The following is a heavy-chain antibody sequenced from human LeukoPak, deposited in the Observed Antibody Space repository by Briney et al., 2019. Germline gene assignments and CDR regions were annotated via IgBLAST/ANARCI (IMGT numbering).Heavy chain of an antibody. CDR2: IYHSGST. CDR3: AAGGAHRTTDSSGYYNPPDY. D-gene: IGHD3-22*01. Sequence: SETLSLTCAVSGYSISSGYYWGWIRQPPGKGLEWIGSIYHSGSTYYNPSLKSRVTISVDTSKNQFSLKLSSVTAADTAVYCCAAGGAHRTTDSSGYYNPPDYWGQGTLVTVSS. CDR1: GYSISSGYY. V-gene: IGHV4-38-2*01. J-gene: IGHJ4*02.